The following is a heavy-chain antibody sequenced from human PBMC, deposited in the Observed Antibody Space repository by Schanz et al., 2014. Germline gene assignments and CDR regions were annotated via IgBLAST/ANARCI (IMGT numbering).Heavy chain of an antibody. D-gene: IGHD2-2*01. V-gene: IGHV4-59*01. J-gene: IGHJ6*03. CDR2: ITYSGGT. Sequence: QVQLQQWGAGLLKPSETLSLTCTVSGGSISSYYWSWIRQSPGKGPEWIGYITYSGGTNHNASLKSRVTISVDTAKNQFSLKVTSVTAADTAIYYCARVHSTSLERGSHYYMDVWGKGTTVTVSS. CDR3: ARVHSTSLERGSHYYMDV. CDR1: GGSISSYY.